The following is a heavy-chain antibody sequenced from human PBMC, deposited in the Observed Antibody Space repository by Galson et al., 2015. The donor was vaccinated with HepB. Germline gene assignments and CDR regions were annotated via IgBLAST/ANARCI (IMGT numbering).Heavy chain of an antibody. V-gene: IGHV3-48*03. D-gene: IGHD5-12*01. CDR2: ISSSGSTI. J-gene: IGHJ4*02. Sequence: SLRLSCAASGFTFSSYEMNWVRQAPGKGLEWVSYISSSGSTIYYADSVKGRFTISRDNAKNSLYLQMNSLRAEDTAVYYCARERRSGYENTGFDYWGQGTLSPSPQ. CDR3: ARERRSGYENTGFDY. CDR1: GFTFSSYE.